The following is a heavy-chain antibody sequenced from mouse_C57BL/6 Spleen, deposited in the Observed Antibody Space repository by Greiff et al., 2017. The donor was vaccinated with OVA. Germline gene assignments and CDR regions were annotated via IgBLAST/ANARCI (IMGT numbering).Heavy chain of an antibody. J-gene: IGHJ3*01. CDR1: GYTFTSYW. CDR2: IDPSDSDT. Sequence: QVQLQQPGAELVKPGASVKLSCKASGYTFTSYWMQWVKQRPGQGLEWIGKIDPSDSDTNYNQKFKGKATLTVDTSSSTAYMQLSSLTSEDSAVYYCARWCYGSTSWFAYWGQGTLVTVSA. V-gene: IGHV1-50*01. CDR3: ARWCYGSTSWFAY. D-gene: IGHD1-1*01.